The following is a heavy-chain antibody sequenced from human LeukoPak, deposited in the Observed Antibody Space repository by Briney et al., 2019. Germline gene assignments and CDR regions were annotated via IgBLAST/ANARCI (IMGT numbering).Heavy chain of an antibody. CDR3: ARAVVTATARDAFDI. Sequence: GGALRLSCAASGFTFSTYAMTWVRQAPGKGLEWVSLISGTGGSTYYADSVKGRFTISRDNSKNTLYLQMNSLRAEDTAVYYCARAVVTATARDAFDIWGQGTMVTVSS. CDR2: ISGTGGST. V-gene: IGHV3-23*01. D-gene: IGHD2-21*02. J-gene: IGHJ3*02. CDR1: GFTFSTYA.